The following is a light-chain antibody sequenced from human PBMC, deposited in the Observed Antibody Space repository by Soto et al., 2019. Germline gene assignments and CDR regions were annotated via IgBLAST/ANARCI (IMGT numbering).Light chain of an antibody. CDR1: QNIRSW. CDR3: QEYNGNSGLT. Sequence: DIQMTQSPSTLSASVGDRVTITCRASQNIRSWLAWYQQKPGKAPELLIYSASGLESGVPSRFRGSGSGTEFTLTISSLEPDDFATYYCQEYNGNSGLTFGGGTKVEIK. J-gene: IGKJ4*01. V-gene: IGKV1-5*03. CDR2: SAS.